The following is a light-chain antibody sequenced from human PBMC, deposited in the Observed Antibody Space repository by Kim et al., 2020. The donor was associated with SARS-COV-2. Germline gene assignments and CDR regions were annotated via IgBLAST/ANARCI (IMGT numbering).Light chain of an antibody. V-gene: IGKV3-11*01. CDR2: DAS. J-gene: IGKJ4*01. CDR1: QSVSSY. CDR3: QQRSNWPSYLT. Sequence: PGERATLSCRASQSVSSYLAWYQQKPGQAPRLLIYDASNRATGIPARFSGSGSGTDFTLTISSLEPEDFAVYYCQQRSNWPSYLTFGGGTKVDIK.